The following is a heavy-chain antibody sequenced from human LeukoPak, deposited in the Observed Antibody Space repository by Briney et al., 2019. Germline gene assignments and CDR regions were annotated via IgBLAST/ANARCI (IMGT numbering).Heavy chain of an antibody. CDR2: IYYSGST. J-gene: IGHJ3*02. Sequence: SETLSLTCTVSGGSISGSSYYWGWIRQPPGKGLEWIGSIYYSGSTYYNPSLKSRVTISVDTSKNQFSLKLSSVTAADTAVYYCAREPGVRGSFDIWGQGTKVTVSS. V-gene: IGHV4-39*02. CDR3: AREPGVRGSFDI. D-gene: IGHD2-15*01. CDR1: GGSISGSSYY.